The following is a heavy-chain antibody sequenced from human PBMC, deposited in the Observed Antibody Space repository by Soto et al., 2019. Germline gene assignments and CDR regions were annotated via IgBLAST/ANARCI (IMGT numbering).Heavy chain of an antibody. CDR1: GYTFTGYY. D-gene: IGHD3-22*01. V-gene: IGHV1-2*02. CDR3: VRGNYDSSGLHLAGWFDP. CDR2: IIPGSGGT. J-gene: IGHJ5*02. Sequence: GASVKVSCKASGYTFTGYYIHWVRQVPGQGLEWMGWIIPGSGGTKYAQKFQGRVTVTGDTSTSTVYMELSRLTSDDTAVYYCVRGNYDSSGLHLAGWFDPWGHGTLVTVSS.